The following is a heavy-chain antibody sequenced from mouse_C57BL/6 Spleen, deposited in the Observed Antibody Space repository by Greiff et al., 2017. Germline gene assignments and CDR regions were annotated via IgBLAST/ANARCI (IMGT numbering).Heavy chain of an antibody. CDR3: TIYAMDY. CDR2: IDPETGGT. V-gene: IGHV1-15*01. CDR1: GYTFTDYE. J-gene: IGHJ4*01. Sequence: VQLQESGAELVRPGASVTLSCKASGYTFTDYEMHWVKQTPVHGLEWIGAIDPETGGTAYNQKFKGKAILTADKSSSTAYMELRSLTSEDSAVYYCTIYAMDYGGQGTSVTVSS.